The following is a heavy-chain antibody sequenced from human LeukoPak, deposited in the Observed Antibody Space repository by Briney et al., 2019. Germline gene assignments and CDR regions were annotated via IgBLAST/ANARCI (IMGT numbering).Heavy chain of an antibody. CDR3: AKDSPFGGN. D-gene: IGHD1-26*01. CDR1: GFTFDDYA. Sequence: GGSLRLSCAASGFTFDDYAMHWVRQAPGKGLEWVSGISWNSGNIGYADSVRGRFTISRDNAKNSLYLQMNSLRAEDTAVYYCAKDSPFGGNWGQGTLVTVSS. V-gene: IGHV3-9*01. J-gene: IGHJ4*02. CDR2: ISWNSGNI.